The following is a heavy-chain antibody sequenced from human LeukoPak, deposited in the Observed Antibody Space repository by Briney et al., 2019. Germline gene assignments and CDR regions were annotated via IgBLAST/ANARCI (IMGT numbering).Heavy chain of an antibody. CDR2: INGDGSVK. J-gene: IGHJ2*01. CDR3: AREGGDFWSGYYYWYFDL. D-gene: IGHD3-3*01. CDR1: GFTFRTSW. V-gene: IGHV3-7*03. Sequence: GGSLRLSCAASGFTFRTSWMSWVRQAPGKGLEWLTNINGDGSVKNHVDSVKGRFTISRDNSKNTLYLQMNSLRAEDTAVYYCAREGGDFWSGYYYWYFDLWGRGTLVTVSS.